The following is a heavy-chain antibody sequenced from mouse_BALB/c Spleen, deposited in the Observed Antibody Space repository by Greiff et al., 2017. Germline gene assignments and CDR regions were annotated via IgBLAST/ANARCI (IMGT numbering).Heavy chain of an antibody. J-gene: IGHJ4*01. CDR2: INPYNGDT. D-gene: IGHD1-2*01. V-gene: IGHV1-20*02. Sequence: EVQLQESGPELVKPGASVKISCKASGYSFTGYFMNWVMQSHGKSLEWIGRINPYNGDTFYNQKFKGKATLTVDKSSSTAHMELRSLASEDSAVYYCARQATATLDYAMDYWGQGTSVTVSS. CDR3: ARQATATLDYAMDY. CDR1: GYSFTGYF.